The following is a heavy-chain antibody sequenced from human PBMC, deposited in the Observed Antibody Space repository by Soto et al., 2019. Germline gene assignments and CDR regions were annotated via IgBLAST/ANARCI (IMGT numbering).Heavy chain of an antibody. V-gene: IGHV4-34*01. CDR2: INHSGNT. J-gene: IGHJ5*02. CDR3: ARGRGEFDA. D-gene: IGHD2-21*01. CDR1: GASLSDNY. Sequence: SETLSLTCAVYGASLSDNYCNWLRQPPGKGLEWIGEINHSGNTNYNPSLRSRVTISIDTSKNQLSLNLRSVSAADTAVYYCARGRGEFDAWGPGTPVTVSS.